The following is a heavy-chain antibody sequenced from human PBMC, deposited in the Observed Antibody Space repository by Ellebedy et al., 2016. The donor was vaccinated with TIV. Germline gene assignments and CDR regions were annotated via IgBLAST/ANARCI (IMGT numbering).Heavy chain of an antibody. D-gene: IGHD6-6*01. CDR1: GFTFSSYA. CDR3: AKDREYSSYYYMGDGAFDF. CDR2: LSDSGGST. Sequence: GESLKISCAASGFTFSSYAMTWVRQAPGKGLEWVSSLSDSGGSTYYADSVKGRFTISRDNSKNTVFLQMNSLRAEDTAVYYCAKDREYSSYYYMGDGAFDFWGQGTVVTVSS. V-gene: IGHV3-23*01. J-gene: IGHJ3*01.